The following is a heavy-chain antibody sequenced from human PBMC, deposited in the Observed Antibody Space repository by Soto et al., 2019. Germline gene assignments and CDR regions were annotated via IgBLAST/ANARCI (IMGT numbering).Heavy chain of an antibody. CDR1: GFSLTTSGVG. J-gene: IGHJ6*02. CDR2: IYWNDVK. CDR3: ARIQRSSSFNLVSTTYYYYYGVDV. Sequence: SGPTLVNPTQTLTLTCTFSGFSLTTSGVGVGWIRQPPGKALEWLALIYWNDVKRYSPSLKSRLTITKDTSKNQVVLTVTNMDPVDTATYYCARIQRSSSFNLVSTTYYYYYGVDVWGQGTTVTVSS. D-gene: IGHD2-15*01. V-gene: IGHV2-5*01.